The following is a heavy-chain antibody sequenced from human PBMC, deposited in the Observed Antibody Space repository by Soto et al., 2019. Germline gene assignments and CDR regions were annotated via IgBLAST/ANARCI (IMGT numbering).Heavy chain of an antibody. V-gene: IGHV1-46*01. CDR1: GYTFTSYY. CDR3: AREAKDFWSGFKEVWFDP. J-gene: IGHJ5*02. Sequence: GASVKVSCKASGYTFTSYYMHWVRQAPGQGLEWMGIINPSGGSTSYAQKFQGRVTMTRDTSTSTVYMELSSLRSEDTAVYYCAREAKDFWSGFKEVWFDPWGQGTLVTVSS. D-gene: IGHD3-3*01. CDR2: INPSGGST.